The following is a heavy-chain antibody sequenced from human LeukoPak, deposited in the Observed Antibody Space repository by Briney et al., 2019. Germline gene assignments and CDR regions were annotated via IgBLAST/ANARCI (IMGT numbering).Heavy chain of an antibody. V-gene: IGHV3-48*01. D-gene: IGHD2-2*01. CDR1: GFTFSSYS. CDR2: ISSSNNTI. J-gene: IGHJ4*02. CDR3: AKGGGPYHLPTDY. Sequence: PGGSLRLSCAASGFTFSSYSMNWVRQAPGKGLEWVSYISSSNNTIYYADSVKGRFTISRDSSKNTLYLQMNSLRSEDTAVYYCAKGGGPYHLPTDYWGQGTLVTVSS.